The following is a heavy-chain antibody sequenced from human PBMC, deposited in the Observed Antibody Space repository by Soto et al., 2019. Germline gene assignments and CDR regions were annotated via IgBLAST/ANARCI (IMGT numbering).Heavy chain of an antibody. CDR1: GGSISSGGYY. V-gene: IGHV4-31*03. J-gene: IGHJ4*02. CDR2: IYYSGST. Sequence: QVQLQESGPGLVKPSQTLSLTCTVSGGSISSGGYYWSWIRQHPGKGLEWIGYIYYSGSTYYNPSLKSRVTIAVDTSKNQFSLKLSSVTAADTAVYYCARVTYYYDSSGYYSETGFDYWGQGTLVTVSS. CDR3: ARVTYYYDSSGYYSETGFDY. D-gene: IGHD3-22*01.